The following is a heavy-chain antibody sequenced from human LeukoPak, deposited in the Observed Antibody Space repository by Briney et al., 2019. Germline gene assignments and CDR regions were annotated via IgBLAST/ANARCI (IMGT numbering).Heavy chain of an antibody. Sequence: SETLSLACTVSGGSISSYYWGWIRQPPGKGLEWIGSIYHSGSTYYNPSLKSRVTISVDTSKNQFSLKLSSVTAADTAVYYCARFQSRLYYYYYMDVWGKGTTVTVSS. CDR2: IYHSGST. V-gene: IGHV4-38-2*02. J-gene: IGHJ6*03. CDR1: GGSISSYY. CDR3: ARFQSRLYYYYYMDV.